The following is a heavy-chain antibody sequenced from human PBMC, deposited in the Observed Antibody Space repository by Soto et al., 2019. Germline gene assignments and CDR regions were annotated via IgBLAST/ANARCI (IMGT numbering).Heavy chain of an antibody. D-gene: IGHD6-13*01. Sequence: LRLSCAASGFTFSSYSMNWVRQAPGKGLEWVSSISSSSSYIYYADSVKGRFTISRDNAKNSLYLQMNSLRAEDTAVYYCARDNLAAALGYYGMDVWGQGTTVTVSS. J-gene: IGHJ6*02. CDR3: ARDNLAAALGYYGMDV. CDR2: ISSSSSYI. CDR1: GFTFSSYS. V-gene: IGHV3-21*01.